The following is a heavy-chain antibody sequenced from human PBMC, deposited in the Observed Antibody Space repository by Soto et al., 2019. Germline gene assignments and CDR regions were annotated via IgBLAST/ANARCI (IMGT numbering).Heavy chain of an antibody. CDR2: IYPGDSDT. D-gene: IGHD6-6*01. Sequence: GESLKISCKGSGYSFTSYWIGWVRQMPGKGLEWMGIIYPGDSDTRYSPSFQGQVTISADKSINTAYLQWSSLKASDTAMYYCARQSNYYYYGMDVWGQGTTVTVSS. CDR3: ARQSNYYYYGMDV. CDR1: GYSFTSYW. J-gene: IGHJ6*02. V-gene: IGHV5-51*01.